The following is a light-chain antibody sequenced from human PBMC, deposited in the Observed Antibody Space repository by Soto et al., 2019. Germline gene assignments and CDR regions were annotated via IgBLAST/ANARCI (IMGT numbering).Light chain of an antibody. V-gene: IGLV2-14*03. CDR2: DVS. CDR3: NSYTSTNTPYV. J-gene: IGLJ1*01. Sequence: QSVLTQPASVSGSPGHSITISCTGTSSDVGRYNYVSWYQQNPGKAPKFIIYDVSNRPSGVSSRFSGSKSGNTASLTISGLQAEDEADYYCNSYTSTNTPYVFGTGTKVTVL. CDR1: SSDVGRYNY.